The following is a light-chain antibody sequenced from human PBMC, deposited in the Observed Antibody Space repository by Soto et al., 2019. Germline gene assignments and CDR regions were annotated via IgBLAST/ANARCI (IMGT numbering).Light chain of an antibody. V-gene: IGKV3-20*01. Sequence: EIVLTQSPGTLSLSPGERATLSCRASQSLSSNYLAWYQQKPGQAPRLLIYGASSRATGIPDRFSGSGSGTDFTLTISSLEPEDFAVFYCHQCDSSPWTFGQGTKVEVK. CDR3: HQCDSSPWT. CDR2: GAS. J-gene: IGKJ1*01. CDR1: QSLSSNY.